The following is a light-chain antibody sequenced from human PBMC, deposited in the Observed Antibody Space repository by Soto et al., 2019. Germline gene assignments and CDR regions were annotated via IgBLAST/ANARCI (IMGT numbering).Light chain of an antibody. CDR2: DAS. CDR3: QQYTSWPPLT. Sequence: EIVMTQSPATLSVSPGEGATLSCRASQSVHRDLAWYQQKPGQAPRLLIYDASTRATGIPARFSGSGSGTEITLTISSLQSEDFAVYYCQQYTSWPPLTFGGGTKVEI. J-gene: IGKJ4*01. V-gene: IGKV3-15*01. CDR1: QSVHRD.